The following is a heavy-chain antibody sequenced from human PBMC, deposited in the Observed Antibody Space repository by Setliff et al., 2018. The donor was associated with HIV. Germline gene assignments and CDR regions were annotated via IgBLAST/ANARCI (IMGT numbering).Heavy chain of an antibody. CDR3: ARDRAGDAFDI. J-gene: IGHJ3*02. CDR1: GYTFSGYG. D-gene: IGHD3-10*01. CDR2: SSAYNGNT. V-gene: IGHV1-18*01. Sequence: GASVKVSCKASGYTFSGYGITWVRQAPGQGLEWMGWSSAYNGNTNYAQKLQGRVTMTTDTSTSTAYMELRSLRSDDTAVYYCARDRAGDAFDIWGQGTMVTVSS.